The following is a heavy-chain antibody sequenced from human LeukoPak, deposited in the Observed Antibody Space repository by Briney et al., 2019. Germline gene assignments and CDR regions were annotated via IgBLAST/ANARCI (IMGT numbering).Heavy chain of an antibody. CDR2: IIPIFGTA. Sequence: GSSVKVSCKASGGTFSSYAISWVLQAPGQGLEWMGRIIPIFGTANYAQKFQGRVTITTDESTSTAYMELSSLRSEDAAVYYCVSSYSSSWYYFDYWGQGTLVTVSS. CDR3: VSSYSSSWYYFDY. J-gene: IGHJ4*02. D-gene: IGHD6-13*01. CDR1: GGTFSSYA. V-gene: IGHV1-69*05.